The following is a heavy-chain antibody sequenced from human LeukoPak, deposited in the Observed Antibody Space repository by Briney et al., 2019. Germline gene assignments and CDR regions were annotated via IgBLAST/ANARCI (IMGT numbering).Heavy chain of an antibody. Sequence: GGSLRLSCAASGFTFSSYAMSWGRQAPGQGLEWVSAISGSGGSTYYADSAKGRFTISRENPKNTLYLQMNSLRAEDTAVYYCARVYDSSGYYYEDYYWGQGTLVIVSS. J-gene: IGHJ4*02. D-gene: IGHD3-22*01. CDR1: GFTFSSYA. V-gene: IGHV3-23*01. CDR3: ARVYDSSGYYYEDYY. CDR2: ISGSGGST.